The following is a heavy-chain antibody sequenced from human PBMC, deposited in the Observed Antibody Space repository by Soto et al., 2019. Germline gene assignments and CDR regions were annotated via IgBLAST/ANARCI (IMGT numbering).Heavy chain of an antibody. J-gene: IGHJ5*02. CDR1: GFTFSSYW. V-gene: IGHV3-7*03. CDR3: ARACSGGSCYSNWFDP. CDR2: IKQDGSEK. Sequence: DVHLLESGGGLVQPGGSLRLSCAASGFTFSSYWMSWVRQAPGKGLEWVANIKQDGSEKYYVDSVKGRFTISRDNAKNSLYLQMNSLRAEDTAVYYCARACSGGSCYSNWFDPWGQGTLVTVSS. D-gene: IGHD2-15*01.